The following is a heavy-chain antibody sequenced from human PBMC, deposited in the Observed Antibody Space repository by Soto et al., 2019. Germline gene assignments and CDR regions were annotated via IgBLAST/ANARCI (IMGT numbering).Heavy chain of an antibody. CDR3: AKDLGYCTGGSCYGGDP. V-gene: IGHV3-23*01. D-gene: IGHD2-15*01. Sequence: EVQLLESGGGLVQPGGSLRLSCAASGFTFSSYAMSWVRQAPGKGLEWVSAISGSGGSTYYADSVKGRFTISRDNSKNTLYLQMNSLRAEDTAVYYCAKDLGYCTGGSCYGGDPWGQGTLVTVSS. J-gene: IGHJ5*02. CDR1: GFTFSSYA. CDR2: ISGSGGST.